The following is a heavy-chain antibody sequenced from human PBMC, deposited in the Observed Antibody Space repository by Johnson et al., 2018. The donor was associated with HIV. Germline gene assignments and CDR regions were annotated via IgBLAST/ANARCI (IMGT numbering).Heavy chain of an antibody. CDR1: GFTFSSYW. V-gene: IGHV3-74*02. J-gene: IGHJ3*02. CDR3: ARLSEHIVVVTAWADAFDI. CDR2: INSDGTST. Sequence: VQLVESGGGLVQPGGSLRLSCAASGFTFSSYWMHWVRQAPGKGLVWVSRINSDGTSTSYADSVKGRFTISRDNAKNTLYLQMNSLSAEDTAVYYCARLSEHIVVVTAWADAFDIWGQGTMVTVSS. D-gene: IGHD2-21*02.